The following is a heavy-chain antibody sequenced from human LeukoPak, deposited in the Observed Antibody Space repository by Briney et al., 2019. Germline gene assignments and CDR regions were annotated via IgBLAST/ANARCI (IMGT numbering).Heavy chain of an antibody. D-gene: IGHD3-9*01. CDR1: GGSISSSSYY. CDR2: IYYSGSP. J-gene: IGHJ4*02. V-gene: IGHV4-39*07. CDR3: ARGLEYNLLTGWTYYFDY. Sequence: SETLSLTCTVSGGSISSSSYYWGWLRQSPGRGLEWSGSIYYSGSPYYTPSLKSRVTISVDTSKNQFSLNLTSVTAADTAMYYCARGLEYNLLTGWTYYFDYWGQGTLVTVSS.